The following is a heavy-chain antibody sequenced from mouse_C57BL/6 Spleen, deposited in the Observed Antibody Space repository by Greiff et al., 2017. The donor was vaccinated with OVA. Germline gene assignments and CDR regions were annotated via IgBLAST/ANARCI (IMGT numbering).Heavy chain of an antibody. D-gene: IGHD3-2*02. Sequence: QVHVKQSGAELARPGASVKLSCKASGYTFTSYGISWVKQRTGQGLEWIGEIYPRSGNTYYNEKFKGKATLTADKSSSTAYMELRSLTSEDSAVYFCARQLKGAYWGQGTPVTVSA. CDR3: ARQLKGAY. CDR1: GYTFTSYG. J-gene: IGHJ3*01. V-gene: IGHV1-81*01. CDR2: IYPRSGNT.